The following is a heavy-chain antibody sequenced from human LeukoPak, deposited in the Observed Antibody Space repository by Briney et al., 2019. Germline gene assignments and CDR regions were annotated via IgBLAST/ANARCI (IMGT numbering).Heavy chain of an antibody. CDR3: ARVRDEYSYGWGGFWYFDL. J-gene: IGHJ2*01. CDR1: GYTFTSYD. D-gene: IGHD5-18*01. V-gene: IGHV1-8*01. Sequence: ASVKVSCKASGYTFTSYDINWVRQATGQGLEWMGRMNPNSGNTGYAQKFQGRATMTRNTSTSTAYMELSSLRSEDTAVYYCARVRDEYSYGWGGFWYFDLWGRGTLVTVSS. CDR2: MNPNSGNT.